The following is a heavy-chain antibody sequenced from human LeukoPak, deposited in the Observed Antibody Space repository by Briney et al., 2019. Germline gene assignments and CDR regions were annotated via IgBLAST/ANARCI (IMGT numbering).Heavy chain of an antibody. D-gene: IGHD3-10*01. CDR1: GFTFSSYW. V-gene: IGHV3-7*01. CDR3: ARARITMVRGVISRRNYFDY. J-gene: IGHJ4*02. Sequence: GGSLRLSCAASGFTFSSYWMSWVRQAPGKGLEWVANIKQDGSEKYYVDSVKGRFTISRDNARNSLYLQMNSLRAEDTAVYYCARARITMVRGVISRRNYFDYWGQGTLVTVSS. CDR2: IKQDGSEK.